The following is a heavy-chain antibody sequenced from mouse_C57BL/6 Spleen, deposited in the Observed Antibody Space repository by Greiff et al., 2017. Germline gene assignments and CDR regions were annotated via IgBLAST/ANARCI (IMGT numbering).Heavy chain of an antibody. Sequence: QVQLQQPGAELVKPGASVKLSCKASGYTFTSYWMHWVKQRPGQGLEWIGMIHPNSGSTNYNEKFKSKATLTVDKSSSTAYMQLSSLTSEDSAVYYCAKVGSSSWYFDVWGTGTTVTVSS. CDR3: AKVGSSSWYFDV. CDR1: GYTFTSYW. D-gene: IGHD1-1*01. V-gene: IGHV1-64*01. CDR2: IHPNSGST. J-gene: IGHJ1*03.